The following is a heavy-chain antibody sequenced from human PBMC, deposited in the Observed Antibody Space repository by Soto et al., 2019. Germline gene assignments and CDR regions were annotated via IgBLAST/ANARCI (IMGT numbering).Heavy chain of an antibody. CDR2: IYYSGIT. D-gene: IGHD3-10*01. Sequence: SETLCISCTFSGGCISIYYWSWIREPPGKGLELIGYIYYSGITKYSPSLKSRVTISVDTSMNQFSLKLSSVTAADTAVYYCARDSGSGSSSYNYFDPWGQGTMVTVSS. V-gene: IGHV4-59*01. J-gene: IGHJ5*02. CDR1: GGCISIYY. CDR3: ARDSGSGSSSYNYFDP.